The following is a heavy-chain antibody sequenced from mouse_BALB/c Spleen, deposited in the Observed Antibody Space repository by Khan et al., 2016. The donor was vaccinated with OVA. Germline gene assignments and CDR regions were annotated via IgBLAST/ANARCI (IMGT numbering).Heavy chain of an antibody. V-gene: IGHV5-4*02. CDR1: GFTFSDYY. CDR3: ARGRGSLLRNYYAMDY. J-gene: IGHJ4*01. Sequence: EVELVEPGGGLVKPGGSLKLSCAASGFTFSDYYMYWVRQTPEKRLEWVATISDGGSYTYYPDSVKGRSTLSRDNAKNNLYLQMSSLRSEDTAMYYCARGRGSLLRNYYAMDYWGQGTSVTVSS. CDR2: ISDGGSYT. D-gene: IGHD1-2*01.